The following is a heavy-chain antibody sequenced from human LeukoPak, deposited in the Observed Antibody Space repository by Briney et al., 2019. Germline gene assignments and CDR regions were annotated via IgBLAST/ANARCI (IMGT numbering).Heavy chain of an antibody. CDR2: INHSGST. D-gene: IGHD4-23*01. V-gene: IGHV4-34*01. J-gene: IGHJ4*02. CDR1: GGSFSGYY. Sequence: PSETLSLTCAVYGGSFSGYYWSWIRQPPGKGLEWIGEINHSGSTNYNPSLKSRVTISADTSKNQFSLKLSSVTAADTAVYYCARRSYYYGGIYWGQGTLVTVSS. CDR3: ARRSYYYGGIY.